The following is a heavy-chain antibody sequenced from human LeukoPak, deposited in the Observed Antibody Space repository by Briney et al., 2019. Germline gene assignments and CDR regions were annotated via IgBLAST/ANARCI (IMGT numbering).Heavy chain of an antibody. D-gene: IGHD3-10*01. CDR1: GFTFSSYG. Sequence: QSGGSLRLSCAASGFTFSSYGMSWVRQAPGKGLEWVSAISGSGGSTYYADSVKGRFTISRDNSKNTLYLQMNSLRVEDTAVYYCAKDGFPWFGDLSYWFFDLWGRGTLVTVSS. V-gene: IGHV3-23*01. CDR2: ISGSGGST. CDR3: AKDGFPWFGDLSYWFFDL. J-gene: IGHJ2*01.